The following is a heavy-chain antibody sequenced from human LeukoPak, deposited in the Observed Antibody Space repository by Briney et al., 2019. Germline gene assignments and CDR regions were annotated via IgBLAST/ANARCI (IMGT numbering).Heavy chain of an antibody. J-gene: IGHJ4*02. D-gene: IGHD2-15*01. V-gene: IGHV3-30*04. CDR2: ISYDGSNK. CDR3: ARPYCSGGSCYSSLRNYFDY. Sequence: GGSLRLSCAASGFTFSSYAMHWVRQAPGKGLEWVAVISYDGSNKYYADSLKGRFTISRDNSKNTLYLQMNSLRAEDTAVYYCARPYCSGGSCYSSLRNYFDYWGQGTLVTVSS. CDR1: GFTFSSYA.